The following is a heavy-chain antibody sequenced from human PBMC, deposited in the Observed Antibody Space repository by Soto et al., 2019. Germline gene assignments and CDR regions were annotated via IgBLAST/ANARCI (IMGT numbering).Heavy chain of an antibody. D-gene: IGHD2-2*02. J-gene: IGHJ3*02. CDR1: GGSFSGYY. Sequence: PSETLSLTCAVYGGSFSGYYWSWIRQPPGKGLEWIGEINHSGSTNYNPSLKSRVTISLDVSKNQFSLKLSSVTAADTAVYYCTRRDLAYVIYVHTFDIWGQGTMVT. V-gene: IGHV4-34*01. CDR2: INHSGST. CDR3: TRRDLAYVIYVHTFDI.